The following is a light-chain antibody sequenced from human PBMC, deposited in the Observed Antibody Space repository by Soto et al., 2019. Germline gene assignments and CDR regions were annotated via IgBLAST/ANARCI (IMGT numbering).Light chain of an antibody. V-gene: IGLV1-51*01. CDR2: DDN. CDR3: SSYAGSNNFYV. CDR1: SSNIGGNS. J-gene: IGLJ1*01. Sequence: QSVLTQPPSVSAAPGQKVTISCSGSSSNIGGNSVSWYQQLPGTAPKLLIYDDNKRPSGIPDRFSGSKSGTSATLGITGFQTGDEADYYCSSYAGSNNFYVFGTGTKVTVL.